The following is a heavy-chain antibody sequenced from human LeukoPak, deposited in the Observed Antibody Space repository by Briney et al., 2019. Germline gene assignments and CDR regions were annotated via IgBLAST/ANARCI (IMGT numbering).Heavy chain of an antibody. CDR1: GGSISSYY. J-gene: IGHJ5*02. D-gene: IGHD3-10*01. Sequence: ASETLSLTCTVSGGSISSYYWSWIRQPPGKGLEWIGYIYYSGSTNYNPSLKSRVTISVDTSKNQFSLKLSSVTAADTAVYYCARVFPYGSGGDNWLDPWGQGTLVTVSS. CDR3: ARVFPYGSGGDNWLDP. V-gene: IGHV4-59*01. CDR2: IYYSGST.